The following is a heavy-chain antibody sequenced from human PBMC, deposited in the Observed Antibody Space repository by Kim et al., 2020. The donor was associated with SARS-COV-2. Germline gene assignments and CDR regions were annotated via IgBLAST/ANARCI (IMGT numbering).Heavy chain of an antibody. V-gene: IGHV4-30-2*01. D-gene: IGHD5-18*01. CDR2: IYHSGST. Sequence: SETLSLTCAVSGGSISSGGYSWSWIRQPPGKGLEWIGYIYHSGSTYYNPSLKSRVTISVDRSKNQFSLKLSSVTAADTAVYYCARVNSYGIDYWGQGTLVTVSS. CDR3: ARVNSYGIDY. CDR1: GGSISSGGYS. J-gene: IGHJ4*02.